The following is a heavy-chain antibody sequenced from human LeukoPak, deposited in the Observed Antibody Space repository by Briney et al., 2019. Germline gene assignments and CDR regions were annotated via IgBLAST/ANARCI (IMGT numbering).Heavy chain of an antibody. Sequence: SETLSLTCTVSGGSISSRGYYWGWVRQPPGKGLEWIGSVYYSGGTYNNPSLKSRVTISVDTSTNQFSLKRSSVTAVDTAVYYCARGAPYRSGHGDFDYWGQGTLVTVSS. CDR1: GGSISSRGYY. J-gene: IGHJ4*02. CDR2: VYYSGGT. D-gene: IGHD6-19*01. V-gene: IGHV4-39*01. CDR3: ARGAPYRSGHGDFDY.